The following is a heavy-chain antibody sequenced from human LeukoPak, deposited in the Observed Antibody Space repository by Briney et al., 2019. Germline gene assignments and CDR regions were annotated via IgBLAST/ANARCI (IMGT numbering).Heavy chain of an antibody. Sequence: ASVKVSCTASGYTFTGYYMHWVRQAPGQGLEWVGWINPKSGGTNYAQKFQGRVTMTSDTSITTVYMELSRLRSGDTAVYYCARRVFSGWGYYFDYWGQGNLVTVSS. CDR2: INPKSGGT. J-gene: IGHJ4*02. CDR3: ARRVFSGWGYYFDY. CDR1: GYTFTGYY. D-gene: IGHD6-19*01. V-gene: IGHV1-2*02.